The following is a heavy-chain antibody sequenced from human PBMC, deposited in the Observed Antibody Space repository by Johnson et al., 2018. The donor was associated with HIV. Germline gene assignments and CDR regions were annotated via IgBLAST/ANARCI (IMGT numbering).Heavy chain of an antibody. V-gene: IGHV3-11*04. J-gene: IGHJ3*02. CDR3: ARRPITIFGVAFGAFDI. CDR2: ISSSGSSI. CDR1: GFTFSDYY. D-gene: IGHD3-3*01. Sequence: QGQLVESGGGLVKPGGSLRLSCAASGFTFSDYYMSWIRQAPGKGLEWVSYISSSGSSIYYGDSVKGRFTISRDNAKNSLYLQMNSLRAEDTAVYYCARRPITIFGVAFGAFDIWGQGTMVTVSS.